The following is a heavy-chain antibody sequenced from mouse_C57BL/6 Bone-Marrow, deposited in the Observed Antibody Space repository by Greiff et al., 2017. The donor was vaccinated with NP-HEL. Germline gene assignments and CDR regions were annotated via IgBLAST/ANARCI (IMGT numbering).Heavy chain of an antibody. V-gene: IGHV1-26*01. CDR2: INPNNGGT. CDR3: APYYGGPMDY. Sequence: EVQLQQSGPELVKPGASVKISCKASGYTFTDYYMNWVKQSHGKSLEWIGDINPNNGGTSYNQKFKGKATLTVDKSSSTAYMELRSLTSEDSAVYYCAPYYGGPMDYWGQGTSVTVSS. D-gene: IGHD1-2*01. J-gene: IGHJ4*01. CDR1: GYTFTDYY.